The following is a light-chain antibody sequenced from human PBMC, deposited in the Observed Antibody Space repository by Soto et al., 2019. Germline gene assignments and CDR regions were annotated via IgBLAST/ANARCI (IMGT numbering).Light chain of an antibody. V-gene: IGLV2-8*01. CDR1: SSDIGAYNY. CDR2: QVT. J-gene: IGLJ2*01. CDR3: SSYAGSLVV. Sequence: QSALTQPPSASGSPGQSVTISCTGTSSDIGAYNYDSWYRQYPDKAPKLLVYQVTKRPSGVPDRFSGSKSGNTAALTVSGLQAEDEAVYYCSSYAGSLVVFGGGTKLTVL.